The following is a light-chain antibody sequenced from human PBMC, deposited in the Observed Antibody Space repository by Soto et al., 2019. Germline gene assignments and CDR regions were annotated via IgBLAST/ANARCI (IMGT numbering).Light chain of an antibody. V-gene: IGLV2-23*03. CDR2: EGS. Sequence: QSALTQPASVSGSPGQSITISCTGTSSDVGSYNLVSLYQQHPGKAPKLMIYEGSKRPSGVSNRFSGSKSGNTASLTISGLQAEDEADYSCCSYAGSSTFHVVFGGGTKVTVL. CDR3: CSYAGSSTFHVV. J-gene: IGLJ2*01. CDR1: SSDVGSYNL.